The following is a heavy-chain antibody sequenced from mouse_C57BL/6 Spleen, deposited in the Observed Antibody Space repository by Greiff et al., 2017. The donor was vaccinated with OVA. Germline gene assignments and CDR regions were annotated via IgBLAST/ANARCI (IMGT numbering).Heavy chain of an antibody. CDR2: IYPGDGDT. CDR1: GYAFSSYW. V-gene: IGHV1-80*01. Sequence: QVQLQQSGAELVKPGASVKISCKASGYAFSSYWMNWVKQRPGKGLEWIGKIYPGDGDTNYNGKFKGKATLTADKSSSTAYMQLSSLTSEDSAVYFCARSLYDYYAMDYWGQGTSVTVSS. CDR3: ARSLYDYYAMDY. D-gene: IGHD2-3*01. J-gene: IGHJ4*01.